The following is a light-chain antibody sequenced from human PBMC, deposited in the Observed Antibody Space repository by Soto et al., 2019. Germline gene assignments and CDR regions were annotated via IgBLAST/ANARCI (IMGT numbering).Light chain of an antibody. V-gene: IGKV1-5*03. CDR2: KAS. CDR3: QQYNSYSRT. Sequence: IQLTQSPSTLSASVGDRVNITGLASQSISSWLAWYQQKPGKAPKLLIYKASSLESGVPSRFSGSGSGTEFTLTISSLQPDDFATYYCQQYNSYSRTFGQGTKVDIK. CDR1: QSISSW. J-gene: IGKJ1*01.